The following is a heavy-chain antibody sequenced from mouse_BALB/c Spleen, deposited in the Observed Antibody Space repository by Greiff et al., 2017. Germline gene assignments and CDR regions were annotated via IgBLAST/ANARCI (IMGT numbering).Heavy chain of an antibody. CDR2: INPSTGYT. J-gene: IGHJ3*01. CDR1: GYTFTSYW. V-gene: IGHV1-7*01. Sequence: QVQLQQSGAELAKPGASVKMSCKASGYTFTSYWMHWVKQRPGHGLEWIGYINPSTGYTEYNQKFKDKATLTADKSSSTAYMQLSSLTSEDSAVYSCASEVDSSSYGGSCFAYWGQGTLVTVSA. D-gene: IGHD3-2*01. CDR3: ASEVDSSSYGGSCFAY.